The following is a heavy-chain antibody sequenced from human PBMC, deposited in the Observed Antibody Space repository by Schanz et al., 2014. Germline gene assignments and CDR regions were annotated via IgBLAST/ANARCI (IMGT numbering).Heavy chain of an antibody. CDR3: AKDRGDGYSNGIFQY. CDR1: GFPFNEYG. V-gene: IGHV3-9*01. J-gene: IGHJ4*02. Sequence: EVQLVESGGGLVQPGRSLRLSCAASGFPFNEYGMLWVRQAPGKGLEWVSSISWNSGSIDYADSVKGRFTISRDNAKNTFYLHMNSLRKEDTAVYFCAKDRGDGYSNGIFQYWGLGTLVTVSS. CDR2: ISWNSGSI. D-gene: IGHD5-18*01.